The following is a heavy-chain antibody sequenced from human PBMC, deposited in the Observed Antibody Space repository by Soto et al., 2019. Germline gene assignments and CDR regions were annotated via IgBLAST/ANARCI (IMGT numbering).Heavy chain of an antibody. CDR2: INPDGSTK. CDR1: GFTFSTSW. J-gene: IGHJ4*02. V-gene: IGHV3-7*01. CDR3: TRVSLGQADDY. Sequence: GGSLRLSCAASGFTFSTSWMNWIRQAPGKGLEWVANINPDGSTKYYVDSVKGRSTISRDNAENLLYLQMNSLRAEDTAVYYCTRVSLGQADDYWGQGTLVTVSS.